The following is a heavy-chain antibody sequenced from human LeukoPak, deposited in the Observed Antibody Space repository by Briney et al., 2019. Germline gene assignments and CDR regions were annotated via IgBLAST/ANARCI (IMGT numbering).Heavy chain of an antibody. CDR3: ARDINSSGWSNWFDP. Sequence: SETLSLTCAVYGGSFSGYYWSWIRQPPGKGLEWIGEINHSGSTNYNPSLKSRVTISVDTSKNQFSLKLSSVTAADTAVYYCARDINSSGWSNWFDPWGQGTLVNVSS. J-gene: IGHJ5*02. CDR2: INHSGST. D-gene: IGHD6-19*01. V-gene: IGHV4-34*01. CDR1: GGSFSGYY.